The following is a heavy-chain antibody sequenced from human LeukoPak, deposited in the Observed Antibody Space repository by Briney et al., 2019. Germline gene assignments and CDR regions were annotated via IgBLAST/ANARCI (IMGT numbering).Heavy chain of an antibody. CDR3: ARNYDSSGYYYYYYYYYMDV. CDR1: GFTFSSYW. Sequence: PGGSLRLSCAASGFTFSSYWMSWVRQAPGKGLEWVANIKQDGSEKYYVDSVKGRFTTSRDNAKNSLYLQMNSLRAEDTAVYYCARNYDSSGYYYYYYYYYMDVWGKGTTVTVS. CDR2: IKQDGSEK. D-gene: IGHD3-22*01. V-gene: IGHV3-7*01. J-gene: IGHJ6*03.